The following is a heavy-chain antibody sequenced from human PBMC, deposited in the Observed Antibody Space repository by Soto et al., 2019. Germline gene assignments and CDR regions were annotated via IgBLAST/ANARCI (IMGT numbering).Heavy chain of an antibody. CDR1: GGSISSGGYS. V-gene: IGHV4-30-2*03. D-gene: IGHD6-13*01. CDR2: IYHSGST. Sequence: PSETLPLTCAVSGGSISSGGYSWSWIRQPPGKGLEWIGYIYHSGSTYYNPSLKSRVTISVDTSKNQFSLKLSSVTAADTAVYYCARQGGAAAGRRYFDYWGQGTLVTVSS. J-gene: IGHJ4*02. CDR3: ARQGGAAAGRRYFDY.